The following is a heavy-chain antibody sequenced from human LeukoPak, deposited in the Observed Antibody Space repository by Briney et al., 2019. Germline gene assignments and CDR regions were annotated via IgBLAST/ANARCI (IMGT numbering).Heavy chain of an antibody. CDR1: GFTFSSYA. V-gene: IGHV3-23*01. Sequence: GGSLRLSCAASGFTFSSYAMTWVRQAPGKGLEWVPTVSGSAGRTDYADSVKGRFTISRDNLKNTLYLQMNGLRAEDTAVYYCAKNRGHCVDGVCHNYYYMDVWGKGTTVTVSS. J-gene: IGHJ6*03. CDR2: VSGSAGRT. D-gene: IGHD2-8*02. CDR3: AKNRGHCVDGVCHNYYYMDV.